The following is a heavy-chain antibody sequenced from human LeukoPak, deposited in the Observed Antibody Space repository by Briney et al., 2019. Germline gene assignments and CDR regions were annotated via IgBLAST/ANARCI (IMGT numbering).Heavy chain of an antibody. D-gene: IGHD5-18*01. J-gene: IGHJ4*02. CDR1: GGSISSYY. CDR3: ARSTGYSYGFGYFDY. CDR2: IYYSGTT. V-gene: IGHV4-59*01. Sequence: PSETLSLTCNVSGGSISSYYWSWVRQPPGKGLEWIGYIYYSGTTNYNPSLQSRVTISVDMSKNQFSLKLSSVAAADTAVYYCARSTGYSYGFGYFDYWGQGTLVTVSS.